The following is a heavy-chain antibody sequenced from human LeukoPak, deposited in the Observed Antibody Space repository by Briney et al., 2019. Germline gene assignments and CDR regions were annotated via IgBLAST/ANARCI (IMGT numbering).Heavy chain of an antibody. D-gene: IGHD2-2*01. CDR3: ARRRDIVVGPAAVSDAFDI. J-gene: IGHJ3*02. Sequence: SVTVSCKASGGTFSSYAISWVRQAPGQGLEWMGRIIPIFGIANYAQKFQGRVTITADKSTSTAYMELSSLRSEDTAVYYCARRRDIVVGPAAVSDAFDIWGQGTMVTVSS. V-gene: IGHV1-69*04. CDR2: IIPIFGIA. CDR1: GGTFSSYA.